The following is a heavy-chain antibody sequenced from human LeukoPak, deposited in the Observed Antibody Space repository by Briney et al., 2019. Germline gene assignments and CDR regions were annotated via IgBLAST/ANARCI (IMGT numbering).Heavy chain of an antibody. D-gene: IGHD3-16*01. CDR2: IKSKSDGGAT. Sequence: KPGESLRLSCAASGFTLSDAWMTWVRQAPGKGLERVGRIKSKSDGGATDYAAPVKGRFTISRDDSKSTLYLQMNSLKTEDTAVYYCTTDLWQWGQGTLVTVCS. CDR1: GFTLSDAW. CDR3: TTDLWQ. V-gene: IGHV3-15*01. J-gene: IGHJ4*02.